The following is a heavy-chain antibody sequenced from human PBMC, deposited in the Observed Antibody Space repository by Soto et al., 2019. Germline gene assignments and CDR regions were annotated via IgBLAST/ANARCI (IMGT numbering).Heavy chain of an antibody. CDR2: VNPNNGGT. CDR3: AKVSRKGSAIDFDY. D-gene: IGHD3-10*01. Sequence: QVQLVQSGAELKKPGASVKVSCKASGYTFSNYDMNWVRQATGQGPEWIGWVNPNNGGTGYAQKFQGRVTLTTDISTTTASMELTSLRSEDTAIYYSAKVSRKGSAIDFDYWGQGTLITVSS. J-gene: IGHJ4*02. CDR1: GYTFSNYD. V-gene: IGHV1-8*01.